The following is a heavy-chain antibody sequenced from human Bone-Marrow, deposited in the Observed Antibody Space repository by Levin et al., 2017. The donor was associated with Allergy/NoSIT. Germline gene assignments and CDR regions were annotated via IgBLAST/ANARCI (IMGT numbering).Heavy chain of an antibody. D-gene: IGHD3-10*01. J-gene: IGHJ4*02. CDR3: ARGSLGGWFGEW. Sequence: GGSLRLSCAASGFTFTSYWMHWVRQAPGKGLVWVSRINSDGSSTNYADSVKGRFTISRDNAKNTLYLQMNSLRAEDTAVYYCARGSLGGWFGEWWGQGTLVTVSS. V-gene: IGHV3-74*01. CDR2: INSDGSST. CDR1: GFTFTSYW.